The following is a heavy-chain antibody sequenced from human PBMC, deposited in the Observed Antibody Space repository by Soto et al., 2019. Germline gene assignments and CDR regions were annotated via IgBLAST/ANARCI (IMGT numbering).Heavy chain of an antibody. CDR1: EYTFTGYY. CDR2: INPNSGAT. CDR3: ARSEYYYDRSAYYPEY. V-gene: IGHV1-2*02. Sequence: ASVKVSCKASEYTFTGYYMHWVRQAPGQGLEWMGWINPNSGATNYAQKFQGRVTMTRDTSISTAYMELSRLRSDDTAVYYCARSEYYYDRSAYYPEYWSQGTLVTVSS. D-gene: IGHD3-22*01. J-gene: IGHJ4*02.